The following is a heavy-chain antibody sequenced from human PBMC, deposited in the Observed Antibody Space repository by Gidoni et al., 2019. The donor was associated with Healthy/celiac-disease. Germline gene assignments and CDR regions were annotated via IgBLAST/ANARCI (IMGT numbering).Heavy chain of an antibody. D-gene: IGHD6-6*01. J-gene: IGHJ5*02. CDR2: IIPILGIA. CDR1: GGTFSSYT. Sequence: QVQLVQSGAEVKKPGSSVKVSCKASGGTFSSYTISWVRQAPGQGLEWMGRIIPILGIANYAQKFQGRVTITADKSTSTAYMELSSLRSEDTAVYYCASLPRGYSSSPSNWFDPWGQGTLVTVSS. V-gene: IGHV1-69*02. CDR3: ASLPRGYSSSPSNWFDP.